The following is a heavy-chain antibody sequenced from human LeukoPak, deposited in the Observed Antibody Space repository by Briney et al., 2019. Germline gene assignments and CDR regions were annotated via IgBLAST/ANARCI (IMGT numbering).Heavy chain of an antibody. CDR3: ARLKQLDIDY. V-gene: IGHV4-4*07. CDR1: GGSISNYY. Sequence: SETLSLTCTVSGGSISNYYWSWIRQPAGKGLEWIGRIYTSGSTNYNPSLKSRVTISIVKSKNQFSLKLTSVTAADTAVYYCARLKQLDIDYWGKGTLVTVSS. CDR2: IYTSGST. D-gene: IGHD6-6*01. J-gene: IGHJ4*02.